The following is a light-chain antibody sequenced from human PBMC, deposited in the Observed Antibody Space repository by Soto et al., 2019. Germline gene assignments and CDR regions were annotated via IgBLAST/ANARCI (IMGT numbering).Light chain of an antibody. CDR1: QSLLQSNGYNY. CDR2: LGS. J-gene: IGKJ2*01. V-gene: IGKV2-28*01. Sequence: DLVMTQSPLSLPVTPGEPASISCRSSQSLLQSNGYNYLDWYLQKPGQSPQLLIYLGSNRASGVPDRFSGSGSGTDFTLKISRVEAEDVGVYYCMQALQTPYPFGQGTKLEIK. CDR3: MQALQTPYP.